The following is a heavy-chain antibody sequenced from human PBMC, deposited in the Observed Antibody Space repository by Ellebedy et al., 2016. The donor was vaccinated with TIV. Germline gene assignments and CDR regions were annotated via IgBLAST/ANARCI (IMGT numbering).Heavy chain of an antibody. CDR2: INHSGST. V-gene: IGHV4-34*01. Sequence: MPSETLSLTCAVYGGSFSGYYWTWIRQPPGKGLEWIGDINHSGSTNYSPSLKSRVTISVDKSKSQFSLKLNSVTAADTAVYYCSKAVAGYFDYWGQGTLVTVSS. D-gene: IGHD6-19*01. CDR3: SKAVAGYFDY. J-gene: IGHJ4*02. CDR1: GGSFSGYY.